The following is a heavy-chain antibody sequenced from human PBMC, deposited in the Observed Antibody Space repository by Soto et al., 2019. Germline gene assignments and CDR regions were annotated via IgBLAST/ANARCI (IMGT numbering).Heavy chain of an antibody. Sequence: EVQLVESGGGLVKPGGSLRLSCAASGFTFSNAWMNWVRQAPGKGLEWVGRIKSKTDGGTTDYAGPVKGRFTISRDDSKNTLYLQMNSLKTEDTAVYYCTTGYSSSWYYFDYWGQGTLVTVSS. V-gene: IGHV3-15*07. D-gene: IGHD6-13*01. CDR2: IKSKTDGGTT. J-gene: IGHJ4*02. CDR1: GFTFSNAW. CDR3: TTGYSSSWYYFDY.